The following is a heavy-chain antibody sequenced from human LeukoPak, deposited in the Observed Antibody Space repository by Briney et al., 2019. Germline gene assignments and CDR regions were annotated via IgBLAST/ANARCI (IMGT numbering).Heavy chain of an antibody. CDR2: INHSGST. CDR3: ARSPRRYYYDSSGSDY. J-gene: IGHJ4*02. V-gene: IGHV4-34*01. D-gene: IGHD3-22*01. CDR1: GGSFSGYY. Sequence: SETLSLTCAVYGGSFSGYYWSWIRQPPGKGLEWIGEINHSGSTNYNPSLKSRVTISVDTSKNQFSLKLSSVTAADTAVYYCARSPRRYYYDSSGSDYWGQGTLVTVSS.